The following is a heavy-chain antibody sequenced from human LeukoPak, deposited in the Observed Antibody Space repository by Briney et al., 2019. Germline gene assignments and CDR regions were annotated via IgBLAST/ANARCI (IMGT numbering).Heavy chain of an antibody. V-gene: IGHV3-48*01. CDR1: GFTFSSYS. CDR2: ISSSSSTI. J-gene: IGHJ6*03. Sequence: PGGSLRLSCAASGFTFSSYSMNWVRQAPGKGLEWVSYISSSSSTIYYADSVKGRFTISRDNAKNSLYLQMNSLRAEDTGVYYCARVESGSDVLRFLEWLPKYYYYMDVWGKGTTVTVSS. D-gene: IGHD3-3*01. CDR3: ARVESGSDVLRFLEWLPKYYYYMDV.